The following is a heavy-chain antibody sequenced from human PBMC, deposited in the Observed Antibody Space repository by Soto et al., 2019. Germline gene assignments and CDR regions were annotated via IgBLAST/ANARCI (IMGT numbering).Heavy chain of an antibody. J-gene: IGHJ5*02. CDR3: ARGRRSNMFRGLDP. Sequence: KTSETLSLTCAVSGGSFNDYYWTWIRQSPGKGLAWIGEINHSGRTNYNPSLESRVTISVDTSKNQFSLYITPVTAADTAVYYCARGRRSNMFRGLDPWGQGTQVTVSS. D-gene: IGHD3-10*01. CDR2: INHSGRT. V-gene: IGHV4-34*01. CDR1: GGSFNDYY.